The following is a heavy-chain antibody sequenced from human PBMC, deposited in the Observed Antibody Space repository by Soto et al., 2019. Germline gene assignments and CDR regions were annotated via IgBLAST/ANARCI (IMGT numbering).Heavy chain of an antibody. D-gene: IGHD5-18*01. CDR2: ISYDGTDK. CDR1: GFTFSSYG. J-gene: IGHJ6*02. CDR3: VKERYAQLWLEDYGMDV. Sequence: QVQLVESGGGVVQPGRSLRLSCAVSGFTFSSYGIHWVRQAPGKGLEWVALISYDGTDKYYADSVKGRFTISRDNSKNTLYLQMSSLGPEDTAVYYCVKERYAQLWLEDYGMDVWGQGTTVTV. V-gene: IGHV3-30*18.